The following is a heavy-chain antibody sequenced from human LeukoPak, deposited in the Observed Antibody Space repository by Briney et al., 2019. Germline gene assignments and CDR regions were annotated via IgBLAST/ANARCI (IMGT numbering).Heavy chain of an antibody. CDR3: TRGSVTYDSSDFDQ. CDR2: IKSKADGGTT. J-gene: IGHJ4*02. V-gene: IGHV3-15*07. Sequence: GGSLRLSCAASGFTFSNAWMNWVRQAPGKGLEWVGRIKSKADGGTTDYAAPVNGRFTISRDDSKNTLFLQMNSLKTEDTALYYCTRGSVTYDSSDFDQWGQGTLVTVSS. CDR1: GFTFSNAW. D-gene: IGHD3-22*01.